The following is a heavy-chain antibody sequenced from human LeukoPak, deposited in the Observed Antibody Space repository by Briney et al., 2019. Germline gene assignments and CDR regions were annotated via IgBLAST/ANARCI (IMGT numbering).Heavy chain of an antibody. D-gene: IGHD2-2*03. J-gene: IGHJ4*02. V-gene: IGHV3-30-3*01. CDR2: ISYDGSNK. Sequence: GGSLRLSCAASGFTFSSYAMHWVRQAPGKGLEWVAVISYDGSNKYYADSVKGRFTISRDNSKNTLYLQMNSLRAEDTAVYYCARDIGYCSSTSCPILYWGQGTLVTVSS. CDR3: ARDIGYCSSTSCPILY. CDR1: GFTFSSYA.